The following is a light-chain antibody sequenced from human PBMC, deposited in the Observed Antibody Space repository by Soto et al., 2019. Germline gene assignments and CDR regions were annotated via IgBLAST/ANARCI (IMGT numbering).Light chain of an antibody. Sequence: SYELTQPPSVSVAPGQTARITCGGNNIGSKSVHWYQQKPGQAPVLVVYDDSDRPSGIPERFSGSKSGTSASLAISGLRSEDEADYYCAAWDYSLSVVFGGGTQLTVL. CDR3: AAWDYSLSVV. CDR1: NIGSKS. J-gene: IGLJ2*01. V-gene: IGLV3-21*02. CDR2: DDS.